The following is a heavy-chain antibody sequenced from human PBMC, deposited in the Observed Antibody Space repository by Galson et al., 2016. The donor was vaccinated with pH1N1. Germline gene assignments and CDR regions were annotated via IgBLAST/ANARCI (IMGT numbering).Heavy chain of an antibody. Sequence: SVKVSCKASGGTFRSYVIIWVRQAPGQGLQWMGRIVPITGVTNYAQQFQDRVTITADESTSTAYMELSSLRSEDTAVYYCARDRRHSYGKDFDPWGQGTLVIVSA. D-gene: IGHD3-16*01. V-gene: IGHV1-69*04. J-gene: IGHJ5*02. CDR3: ARDRRHSYGKDFDP. CDR2: IVPITGVT. CDR1: GGTFRSYV.